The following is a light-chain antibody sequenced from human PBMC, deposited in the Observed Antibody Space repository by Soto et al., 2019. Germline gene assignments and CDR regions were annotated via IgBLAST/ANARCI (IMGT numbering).Light chain of an antibody. CDR1: PSISSS. CDR2: AAS. J-gene: IGKJ2*02. Sequence: DIQMTQSPSSLSASVGDRVTITCRASPSISSSLNWYQQNPGKAPKLLIYAASSLQSGVPSRFSGSGSGTDFTLTISSLQPEDFATYYCQQSYSTPSWTFGQGTKLEIK. CDR3: QQSYSTPSWT. V-gene: IGKV1-39*01.